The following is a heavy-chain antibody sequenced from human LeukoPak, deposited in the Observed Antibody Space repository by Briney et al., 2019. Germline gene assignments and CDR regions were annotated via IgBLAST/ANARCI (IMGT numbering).Heavy chain of an antibody. D-gene: IGHD2-2*01. CDR1: GCSFTSYW. J-gene: IGHJ5*02. CDR3: VRRDITSRYVVWFDP. V-gene: IGHV5-51*01. Sequence: GESLKISCKGSGCSFTSYWIGWVRQMPGKGLELMGIIYPGDSDTRYRPSFQGQVTISADKSINTAYLQWNSLKASDTAIYYCVRRDITSRYVVWFDPWGQGTPVTVSS. CDR2: IYPGDSDT.